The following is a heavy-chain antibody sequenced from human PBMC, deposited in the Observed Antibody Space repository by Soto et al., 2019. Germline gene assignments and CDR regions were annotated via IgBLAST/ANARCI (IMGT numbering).Heavy chain of an antibody. CDR3: AKAAAGTFDY. J-gene: IGHJ4*02. D-gene: IGHD6-13*01. CDR1: GFTFSSYG. Sequence: QVQLVESGGGVVQPGRSLRLSCAASGFTFSSYGMHWVRQAPGKGLEWVAVISYDGSNKYYADSVKGRFTISRDNSKNTLYLQMNSVRAEDTAVYYCAKAAAGTFDYWGQGTLVTVSS. CDR2: ISYDGSNK. V-gene: IGHV3-30*18.